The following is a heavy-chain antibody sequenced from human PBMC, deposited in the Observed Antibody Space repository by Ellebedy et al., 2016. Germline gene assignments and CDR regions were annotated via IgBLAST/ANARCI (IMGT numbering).Heavy chain of an antibody. CDR2: ISGSGGST. J-gene: IGHJ4*02. D-gene: IGHD3-9*01. Sequence: GESLKISXAASGFTFSTYAMTWVRQAPGKGLEWVSAISGSGGSTYYADSVKGRFTISRDNSKNTPYLQMNSLRAEDTAVYYCANVEYYDILTGYSRSFDYWGQGTLVTVSS. V-gene: IGHV3-23*01. CDR1: GFTFSTYA. CDR3: ANVEYYDILTGYSRSFDY.